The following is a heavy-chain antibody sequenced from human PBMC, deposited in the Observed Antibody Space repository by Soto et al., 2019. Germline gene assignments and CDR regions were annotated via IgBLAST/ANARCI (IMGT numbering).Heavy chain of an antibody. Sequence: SETLSLTCTVSGGSISGYYWSWIRQPPGKGLEWIGYVWYDGSTNYNPSLKSRVTISVDTSKNQFSLKLSSVTAADTAVYYCARGRAAGYCSGGSCYPTSRGNNWFDPWGQGTLVTVSS. D-gene: IGHD2-15*01. CDR2: VWYDGST. V-gene: IGHV4-59*12. CDR3: ARGRAAGYCSGGSCYPTSRGNNWFDP. J-gene: IGHJ5*02. CDR1: GGSISGYY.